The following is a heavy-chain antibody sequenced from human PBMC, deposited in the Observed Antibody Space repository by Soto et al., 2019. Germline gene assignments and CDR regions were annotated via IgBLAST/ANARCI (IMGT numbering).Heavy chain of an antibody. D-gene: IGHD2-15*01. V-gene: IGHV1-69*01. CDR1: GGTFSSYA. J-gene: IGHJ4*02. CDR2: IIPIFGTA. CDR3: ARVTHCSGGSCYSALDY. Sequence: QVQLVQSGAEVKKPGSSVKVSCKASGGTFSSYAISWVRQAPGQGLEWKGGIIPIFGTANYAQKIQGRVTITADESTSTAYMELSSLRSEDTAVYYCARVTHCSGGSCYSALDYWGQGTLVTVSS.